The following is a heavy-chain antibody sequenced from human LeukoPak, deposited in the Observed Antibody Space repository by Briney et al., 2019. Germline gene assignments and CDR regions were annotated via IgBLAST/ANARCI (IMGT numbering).Heavy chain of an antibody. CDR2: IIPILGIA. CDR1: GGTFSSYA. CDR3: ARGLRFLGWLFDY. V-gene: IGHV1-69*04. D-gene: IGHD3-3*01. Sequence: GASVKVSCKASGGTFSSYAISWVRQAPGQGLEWMGRIIPILGIANYAQKFQGRVTITADKSTSTAYMELSSLRSEDTAVYYCARGLRFLGWLFDYWGQGTLVTVSS. J-gene: IGHJ4*02.